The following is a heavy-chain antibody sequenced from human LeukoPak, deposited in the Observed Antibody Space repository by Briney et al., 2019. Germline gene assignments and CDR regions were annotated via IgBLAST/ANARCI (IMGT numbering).Heavy chain of an antibody. CDR3: ARRRFFRSSRPADGWFDP. CDR1: GGSISSSSYY. Sequence: PSETLSLTCTVSGGSISSSSYYWGWIRQPPGKGLEWIGSIYYSGSTLYNPSLTSRVTISVDTSKNQFSLKLSSVTAADTAVYYCARRRFFRSSRPADGWFDPWGQGTLVTVFS. D-gene: IGHD3-3*01. CDR2: IYYSGST. J-gene: IGHJ5*02. V-gene: IGHV4-39*07.